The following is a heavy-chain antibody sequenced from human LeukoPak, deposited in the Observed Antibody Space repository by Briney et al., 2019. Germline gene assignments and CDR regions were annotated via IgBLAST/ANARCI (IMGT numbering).Heavy chain of an antibody. D-gene: IGHD6-19*01. CDR3: ARRSPYSTGWSSYFDY. V-gene: IGHV4-39*07. J-gene: IGHJ4*02. CDR1: GVSISSSSYY. Sequence: SETLSLTCTVSGVSISSSSYYWGWIRQPPGKGLEWIGSIYYSGSTYYNPSLKSRVTISVDTSKNQFSLKLTSVTAADSAVYYCARRSPYSTGWSSYFDYWGQGALVTVSS. CDR2: IYYSGST.